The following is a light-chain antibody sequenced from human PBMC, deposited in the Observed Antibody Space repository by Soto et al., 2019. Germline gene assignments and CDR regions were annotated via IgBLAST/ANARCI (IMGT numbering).Light chain of an antibody. CDR3: AAWDDSLNGWV. Sequence: QSALTQPPSASATPGQRVTISCSGSSSNIGSNTVNWYQQLPGTAPKLLIYSNNQRPSGVPDRFSGSKSGTSASLAISGLQSEDEAYYYCAAWDDSLNGWVFGGGTKLTVL. J-gene: IGLJ3*02. CDR2: SNN. V-gene: IGLV1-44*01. CDR1: SSNIGSNT.